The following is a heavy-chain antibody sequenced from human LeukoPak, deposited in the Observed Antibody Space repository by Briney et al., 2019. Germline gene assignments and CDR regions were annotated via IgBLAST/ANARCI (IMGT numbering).Heavy chain of an antibody. CDR1: GGSISSSSYY. CDR3: ARDHRYNWKRYYYYGMDV. CDR2: IYYSGST. D-gene: IGHD1-20*01. Sequence: KASETLSLTCTVSGGSISSSSYYWGWIRQPPGKGLEWIGSIYYSGSTYYNPSLKSRVTISVDTSKNQFSLKLSSVTAADTAVYYCARDHRYNWKRYYYYGMDVWGQGTTVTVSS. V-gene: IGHV4-39*02. J-gene: IGHJ6*02.